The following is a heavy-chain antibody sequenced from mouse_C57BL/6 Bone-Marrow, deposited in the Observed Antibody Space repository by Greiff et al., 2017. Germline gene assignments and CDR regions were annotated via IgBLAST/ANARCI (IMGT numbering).Heavy chain of an antibody. CDR3: TTCELGDY. CDR2: IDPENGDT. CDR1: GFNIKDDY. Sequence: VQLQQSGAELVRPGASVKLSCTASGFNIKDDYMHWVKQRPEQGLEWIGWIDPENGDTEYASKFQGKATITAATSSNTAYLQLSSLTSEDTAVYYCTTCELGDYWGQGTTLTVSS. J-gene: IGHJ2*01. D-gene: IGHD4-1*01. V-gene: IGHV14-4*01.